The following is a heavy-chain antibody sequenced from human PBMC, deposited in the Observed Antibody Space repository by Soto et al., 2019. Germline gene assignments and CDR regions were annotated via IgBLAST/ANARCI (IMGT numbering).Heavy chain of an antibody. CDR1: GYTFTSYG. J-gene: IGHJ5*02. CDR3: SLVGEDYDIFTGPSYNWFDP. Sequence: GASVKVSCKASGYTFTSYGISWVRQAPGQGLEWMGWISAYNGNTNYAQKLQGRVTMTTDTSTSTAYMELRSLRSDDTAVYYFSLVGEDYDIFTGPSYNWFDPWGQGTLVTVSS. CDR2: ISAYNGNT. V-gene: IGHV1-18*01. D-gene: IGHD3-9*01.